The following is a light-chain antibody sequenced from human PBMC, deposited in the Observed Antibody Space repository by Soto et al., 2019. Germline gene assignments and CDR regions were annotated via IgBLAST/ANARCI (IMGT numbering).Light chain of an antibody. J-gene: IGKJ1*01. CDR1: QSVNSD. CDR2: GAS. V-gene: IGKV3-15*01. CDR3: QQYRSWPRT. Sequence: EIVMTHSPATLSVSPGEIATLSCRASQSVNSDLAWYQQKPGQSPRLLIYGASTRATGTPARFSGSGSGTEFTLTIGSLQSEDFAVYYCQQYRSWPRTFGQGTKVDIK.